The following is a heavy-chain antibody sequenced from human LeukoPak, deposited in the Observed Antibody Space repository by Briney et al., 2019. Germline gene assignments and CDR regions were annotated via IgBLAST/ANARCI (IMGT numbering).Heavy chain of an antibody. CDR2: IYSSGNT. CDR3: ARVLTAVAGPYYFDF. Sequence: PSETLSLTCTVSGRSISSYYWSWIRQPPGKGLEWIGRIYSSGNTNYNPSLNSRVTMSVDTSKNQFSLKLTSVTAADTAVYYCARVLTAVAGPYYFDFWGQGTLVTVSS. V-gene: IGHV4-4*07. J-gene: IGHJ4*02. CDR1: GRSISSYY. D-gene: IGHD6-19*01.